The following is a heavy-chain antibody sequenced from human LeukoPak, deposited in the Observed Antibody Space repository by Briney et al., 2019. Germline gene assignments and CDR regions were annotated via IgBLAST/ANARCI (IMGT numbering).Heavy chain of an antibody. Sequence: QSGGSLRLSCAASGFTFDSYWMSWVRQAPGQGLEWVANIKEDGSEKYYVDSVKGRFTISRDNAKNSMYLQMNSLRVEDTAVYYCAREIGSAARGRWGQGTLVTVSS. CDR2: IKEDGSEK. CDR1: GFTFDSYW. V-gene: IGHV3-7*05. D-gene: IGHD6-13*01. J-gene: IGHJ4*02. CDR3: AREIGSAARGR.